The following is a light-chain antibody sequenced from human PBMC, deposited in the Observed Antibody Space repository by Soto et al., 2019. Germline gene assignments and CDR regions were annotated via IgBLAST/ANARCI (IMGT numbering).Light chain of an antibody. V-gene: IGLV1-44*01. J-gene: IGLJ2*01. CDR1: SSNMGTNT. CDR3: AAWDGSLNHIL. Sequence: QSVLTQPPSASGTPGQRVTISCSGSSSNMGTNTVNWYQQLPRAAPKLLIYSDNQRPSGVPDRFSGSKSGTSASLAITGLQCEDEADYYCAAWDGSLNHILFGGGTKLTVL. CDR2: SDN.